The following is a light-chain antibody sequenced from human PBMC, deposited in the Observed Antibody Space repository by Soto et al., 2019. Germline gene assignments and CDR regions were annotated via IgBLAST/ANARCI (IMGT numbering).Light chain of an antibody. CDR2: DSS. CDR3: QQRKNWPPIT. CDR1: QNVDKF. Sequence: EIELTQSPATFFLSPGEAATLSCRASQNVDKFLAWYQQRPGQPPRLLIFDSSNRATGVPVRFSGSGSGTVFTLTIGSLEPEDSAVYYCQQRKNWPPITFGQGTRLEIK. J-gene: IGKJ5*01. V-gene: IGKV3-11*01.